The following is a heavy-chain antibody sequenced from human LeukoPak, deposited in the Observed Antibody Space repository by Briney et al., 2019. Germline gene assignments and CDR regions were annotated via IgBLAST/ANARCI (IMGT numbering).Heavy chain of an antibody. J-gene: IGHJ6*02. CDR1: GYTFTGYY. V-gene: IGHV1-2*04. CDR2: INPNSGGT. D-gene: IGHD6-19*01. CDR3: ARDLLAVAVAGTKYYYGMDV. Sequence: ASVKVSCKASGYTFTGYYMHWVRQAPGQGLEWMGWINPNSGGTNYAQKFQGWVTMTRDTSISTAYMELSRLRSDDTAVYYCARDLLAVAVAGTKYYYGMDVWGQGTTVTVSS.